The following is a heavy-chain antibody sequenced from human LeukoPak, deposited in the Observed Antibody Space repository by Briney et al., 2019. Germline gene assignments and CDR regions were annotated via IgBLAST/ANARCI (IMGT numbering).Heavy chain of an antibody. J-gene: IGHJ4*02. CDR2: INHSGST. CDR3: ARVLSYYGDYDPFDY. CDR1: GFTFSSYA. V-gene: IGHV4-34*01. D-gene: IGHD4-17*01. Sequence: GSLRLSCAASGFTFSSYAMSWIRQPPGKGLEWIGEINHSGSTNYNPSLKSRVTISVDTSKNQFSLKLSSVTAADTAVYYCARVLSYYGDYDPFDYWGQGTLVTVSS.